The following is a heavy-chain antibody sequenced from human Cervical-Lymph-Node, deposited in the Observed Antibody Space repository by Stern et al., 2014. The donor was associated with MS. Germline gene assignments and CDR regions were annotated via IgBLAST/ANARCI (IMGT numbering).Heavy chain of an antibody. J-gene: IGHJ3*01. Sequence: QVQLVESGGGVVQPGRSPRLSCATSGFTFSSTAMHWVRQAPGKGLEWVAIISYDGSTEYYADSVKGRFIISRDNSKNTLYLQMNSLRGEDTAVYYCARRAADQDAFDFWGQGTMVTVSS. D-gene: IGHD6-13*01. CDR3: ARRAADQDAFDF. CDR2: ISYDGSTE. V-gene: IGHV3-30*04. CDR1: GFTFSSTA.